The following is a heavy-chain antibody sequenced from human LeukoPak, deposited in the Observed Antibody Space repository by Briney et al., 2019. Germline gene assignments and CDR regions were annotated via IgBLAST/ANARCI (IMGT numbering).Heavy chain of an antibody. J-gene: IGHJ4*02. D-gene: IGHD6-19*01. CDR3: ARDLGFSSEDL. CDR2: IRQDGNDK. V-gene: IGHV3-7*01. CDR1: GITFTDHW. Sequence: PGGSLRLSCVGSGITFTDHWTSWVRQAPGKGLEWVANIRQDGNDKYYVDSVKGRFNIHRDNAKNLLYLQMDSLRVEDTAVYYCARDLGFSSEDLWGQGTLVIVSS.